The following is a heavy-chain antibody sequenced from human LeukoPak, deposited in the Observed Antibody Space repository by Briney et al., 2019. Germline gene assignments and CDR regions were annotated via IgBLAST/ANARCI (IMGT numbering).Heavy chain of an antibody. Sequence: GGSLRLSCAASGFTFSSYGMHWVRQAPGKGLEWVAFIRYDGSNKYYADSVKGRFTISRDNSKNTLYLQMNSLRAEDTAVYHCAKSRLLYRNWFDPWGQGTLVTVSS. CDR3: AKSRLLYRNWFDP. J-gene: IGHJ5*02. D-gene: IGHD2-2*02. CDR1: GFTFSSYG. V-gene: IGHV3-30*02. CDR2: IRYDGSNK.